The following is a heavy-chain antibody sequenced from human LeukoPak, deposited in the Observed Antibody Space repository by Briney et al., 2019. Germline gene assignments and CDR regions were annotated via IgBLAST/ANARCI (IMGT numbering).Heavy chain of an antibody. CDR1: GGSFSGYY. D-gene: IGHD3-10*01. J-gene: IGHJ4*02. CDR3: AGVRLVGIYGSGSYLIFDY. Sequence: SETLSLTCAVYGGSFSGYYWSWIRQPPGKGLEWIGEINHSGSTNYNPSLKSRVTISVDTSKSQFSLKLSSVTAADTAVYYCAGVRLVGIYGSGSYLIFDYWGQGTLVTVSS. CDR2: INHSGST. V-gene: IGHV4-34*01.